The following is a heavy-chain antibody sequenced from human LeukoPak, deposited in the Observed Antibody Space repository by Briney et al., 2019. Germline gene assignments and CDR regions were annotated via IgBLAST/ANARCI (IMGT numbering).Heavy chain of an antibody. CDR2: TYYRSKWYN. V-gene: IGHV6-1*01. J-gene: IGHJ4*02. CDR1: GDSVSSNSAA. Sequence: SQTLSLTCAISGDSVSSNSAAWNWIRQSPSRGLEWLGRTYYRSKWYNDYAVSVKSRITINPDTSKNQFSLKLSSVTAADTAVYYCARGPPINYDILTGYYNFDNWGQGTLVTVSS. D-gene: IGHD3-9*01. CDR3: ARGPPINYDILTGYYNFDN.